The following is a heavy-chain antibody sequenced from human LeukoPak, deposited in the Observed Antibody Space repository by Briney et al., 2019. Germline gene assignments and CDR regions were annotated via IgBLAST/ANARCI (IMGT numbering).Heavy chain of an antibody. CDR1: GYTFMSYG. J-gene: IGHJ4*02. D-gene: IGHD1-1*01. V-gene: IGHV1-18*01. CDR3: AKGRRVDADDHFDY. CDR2: SSVYNGNT. Sequence: GASGKVSCEASGYTFMSYGIHWVRQAPGQGLEWMGWSSVYNGNTNYAQKFQGRVTMTTDTTTSTAYMELRTLISDDTAVYYCAKGRRVDADDHFDYWGQGTLVTVSS.